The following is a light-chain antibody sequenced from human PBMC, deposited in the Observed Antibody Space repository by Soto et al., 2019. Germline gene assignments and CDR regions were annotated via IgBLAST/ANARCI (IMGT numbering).Light chain of an antibody. CDR1: QSVSSSY. CDR3: QQYGSSPPIT. CDR2: GAS. V-gene: IGKV3-20*01. J-gene: IGKJ5*01. Sequence: DILLTQSPGTLSLSPGEIATLSCSAIQSVSSSYLAWYQQKPGQAPRLLIYGASSRATGIPDRFSGSGSGTDFTLTISRLEPEDFAVYYCQQYGSSPPITFGQGTRLEI.